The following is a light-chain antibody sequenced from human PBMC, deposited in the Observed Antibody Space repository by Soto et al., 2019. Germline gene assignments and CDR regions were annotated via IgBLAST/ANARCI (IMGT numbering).Light chain of an antibody. CDR2: DAS. J-gene: IGKJ3*01. CDR1: QSVSNF. CDR3: QARSNWPS. Sequence: EIVLTQSPGTLSLSPGESATLSCRASQSVSNFLAWYQQKPGQSPRLLIYDASDRATGIPTRFSGSGSGTDFTFTISSLEPEDFAVYYCQARSNWPSFGPGTKVDI. V-gene: IGKV3-11*01.